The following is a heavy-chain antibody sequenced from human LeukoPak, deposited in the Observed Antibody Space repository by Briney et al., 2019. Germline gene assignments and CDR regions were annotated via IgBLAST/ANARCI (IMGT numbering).Heavy chain of an antibody. D-gene: IGHD3-22*01. J-gene: IGHJ4*02. V-gene: IGHV4-59*01. CDR3: ARRGYFDGSGLDH. CDR1: ADSMNNYY. CDR2: VHHSGST. Sequence: SETLSLTCSVFADSMNNYYWNWIRQPPGKGLEWIGFVHHSGSTNYNPSLKSRVTISLDTSKNQLSLKLSSVTAADTAVYFCARRGYFDGSGLDHWGQGTLVTVSS.